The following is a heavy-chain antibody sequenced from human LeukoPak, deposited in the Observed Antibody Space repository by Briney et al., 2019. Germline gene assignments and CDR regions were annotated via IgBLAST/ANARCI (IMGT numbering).Heavy chain of an antibody. CDR1: GGSISSYY. V-gene: IGHV4-4*07. J-gene: IGHJ5*02. Sequence: SETLSLTCTVSGGSISSYYWSWIRQPAGKGLEWIGRIYTSGSTNYNPSLKSRVTMSVDTSKNQFSLKLSSVTAADTAVYYCARDTPLMVRGPKGFDPWGQGTLVTVSS. CDR2: IYTSGST. CDR3: ARDTPLMVRGPKGFDP. D-gene: IGHD3-10*01.